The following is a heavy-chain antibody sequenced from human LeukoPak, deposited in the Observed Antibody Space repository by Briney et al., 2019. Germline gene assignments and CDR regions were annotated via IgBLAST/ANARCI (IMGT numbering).Heavy chain of an antibody. J-gene: IGHJ3*02. D-gene: IGHD2-15*01. V-gene: IGHV4-30-4*01. Sequence: PSETLSLTCSVSGGSIASGDYYWTWIRQPPGKGPEWIGYIYTSGNTYYIPSLKSRVSISADTSENEFSLKLTSVSAADTAVYYCARGSRGTVVVAASAFDIWGKGTFLTVSS. CDR1: GGSIASGDYY. CDR3: ARGSRGTVVVAASAFDI. CDR2: IYTSGNT.